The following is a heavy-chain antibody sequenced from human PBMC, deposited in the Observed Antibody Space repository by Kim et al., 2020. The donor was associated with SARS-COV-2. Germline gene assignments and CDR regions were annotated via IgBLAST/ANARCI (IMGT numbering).Heavy chain of an antibody. D-gene: IGHD3-10*01. Sequence: GGSLRLSCAASGFTFSSYAMHWVRQAPGKGLEWVAVISYDGSNKYYADSVKGRFTISRDNSKNTLYLQMNSLRAEDTAVYYCARSMVRGVIITSGIDYWGQGTLVTVSS. CDR2: ISYDGSNK. J-gene: IGHJ4*02. V-gene: IGHV3-30*04. CDR1: GFTFSSYA. CDR3: ARSMVRGVIITSGIDY.